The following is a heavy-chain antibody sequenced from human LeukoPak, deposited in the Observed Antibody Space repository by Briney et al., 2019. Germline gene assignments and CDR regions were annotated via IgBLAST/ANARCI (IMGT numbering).Heavy chain of an antibody. Sequence: SETLSLTCTVSGSSISSYYWSWIRQPAGKGLEWIGRIYTSGSTNYNPSLKSRVTMSVDTSKNQFSLKLSSVTAADTAVYYCASRTKYYYDSSGYYQPPDAFDIWGQGTMVTVSS. J-gene: IGHJ3*02. V-gene: IGHV4-4*07. D-gene: IGHD3-22*01. CDR1: GSSISSYY. CDR3: ASRTKYYYDSSGYYQPPDAFDI. CDR2: IYTSGST.